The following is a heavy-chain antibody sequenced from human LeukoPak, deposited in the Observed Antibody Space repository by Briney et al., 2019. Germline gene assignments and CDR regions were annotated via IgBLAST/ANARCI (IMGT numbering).Heavy chain of an antibody. D-gene: IGHD3-22*01. V-gene: IGHV4-39*07. CDR1: GGSISSYY. CDR3: ARDYYDSSGYPFFDY. J-gene: IGHJ4*02. CDR2: IYYSGST. Sequence: SETLSLTCTVSGGSISSYYWGWIRQPPGKGLEWIGSIYYSGSTYYNPSLKSRVTISVDTSKNQFSLKLSSVTAADTAVYYCARDYYDSSGYPFFDYWGQGTLVTVSS.